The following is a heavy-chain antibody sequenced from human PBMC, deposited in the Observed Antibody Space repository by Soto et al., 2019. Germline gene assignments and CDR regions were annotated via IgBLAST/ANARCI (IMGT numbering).Heavy chain of an antibody. J-gene: IGHJ2*01. V-gene: IGHV3-53*01. CDR3: ARVVESNVWNGYWFFDL. D-gene: IGHD3-16*01. Sequence: EVQLVESGGGLLQPGGSLRVSCAASGFTVSSSYMSWVRQAPGKGLEWVATLYSADATYYADSVKGRFTISRDNSQNTLYLQMNSLKFEDTAVYHCARVVESNVWNGYWFFDLWCRGTLVTVSS. CDR1: GFTVSSSY. CDR2: LYSADAT.